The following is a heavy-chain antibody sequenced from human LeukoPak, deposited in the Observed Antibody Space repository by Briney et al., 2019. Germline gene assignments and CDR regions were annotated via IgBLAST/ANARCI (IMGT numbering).Heavy chain of an antibody. Sequence: GGSLRLSCAASGFTSSSCAMSWVRQAPGRGLEWVSTISHTGGSTHYADSVKGRFTISRDNSKNTVYLQVNTVRADDTAVYYCAKANSGSYLDYFDSWGQGTLVTVSS. V-gene: IGHV3-23*01. D-gene: IGHD1-26*01. J-gene: IGHJ4*02. CDR1: GFTSSSCA. CDR3: AKANSGSYLDYFDS. CDR2: ISHTGGST.